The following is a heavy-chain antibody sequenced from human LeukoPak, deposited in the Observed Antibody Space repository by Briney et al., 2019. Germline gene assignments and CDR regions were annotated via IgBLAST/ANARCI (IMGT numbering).Heavy chain of an antibody. D-gene: IGHD2-15*01. CDR3: VRTAIAANWFDP. CDR2: IKQDGSEQ. J-gene: IGHJ5*02. V-gene: IGHV3-7*01. CDR1: GFTFSRNW. Sequence: GGSLRLSCEASGFTFSRNWMSWVRQAPGKGLEWVANIKQDGSEQYYVDSVKGRFTIFRDNTKNSVFLQMNSLRVEDTAMYHCVRTAIAANWFDPWGQGTLVTVSS.